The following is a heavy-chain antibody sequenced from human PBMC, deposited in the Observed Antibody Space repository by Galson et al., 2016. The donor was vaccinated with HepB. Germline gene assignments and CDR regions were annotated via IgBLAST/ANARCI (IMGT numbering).Heavy chain of an antibody. CDR2: INDNGGTT. CDR1: GFTFSSYT. CDR3: VKTIGYGYGIHFFDC. Sequence: SLRLSCAASGFTFSSYTLHWVRQAPGKGLEYVSAINDNGGTTYYADSVKGRFTISRDNSKNTLYLQMSSLRAEDTAVYYCVKTIGYGYGIHFFDCWGQGTLVTVSS. D-gene: IGHD5-18*01. V-gene: IGHV3-64D*09. J-gene: IGHJ4*02.